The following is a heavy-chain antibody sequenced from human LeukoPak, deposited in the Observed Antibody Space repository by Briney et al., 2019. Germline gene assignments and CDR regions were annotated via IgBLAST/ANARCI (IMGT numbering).Heavy chain of an antibody. Sequence: SETLSLTCTVSGGSFSSGSYYWSWIRQPPGKGLEWIGYIYYSGSTNYNPSLKSRVTISVDTSKNQFSLKLSSVTAADTAVYYCARDTVVTSAFDIWGQGTMVTVSS. D-gene: IGHD2-21*02. CDR2: IYYSGST. CDR1: GGSFSSGSYY. V-gene: IGHV4-61*01. J-gene: IGHJ3*02. CDR3: ARDTVVTSAFDI.